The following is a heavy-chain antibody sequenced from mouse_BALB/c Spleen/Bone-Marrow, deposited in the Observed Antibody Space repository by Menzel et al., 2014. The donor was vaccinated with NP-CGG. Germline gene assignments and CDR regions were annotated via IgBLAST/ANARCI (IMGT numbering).Heavy chain of an antibody. CDR3: ARGAYYDYDVWFAN. J-gene: IGHJ3*01. V-gene: IGHV1S29*02. Sequence: EVQLQQSGPELVKPGASVKISCKASGYTFTDYNMHWVKQNHGKSLEWIGYIYPYNGNTGYNQKFKSKATLTVDNSSSTAYMELRSLTSEDSAVYYCARGAYYDYDVWFANWGQGTLVTVSA. CDR2: IYPYNGNT. D-gene: IGHD2-4*01. CDR1: GYTFTDYN.